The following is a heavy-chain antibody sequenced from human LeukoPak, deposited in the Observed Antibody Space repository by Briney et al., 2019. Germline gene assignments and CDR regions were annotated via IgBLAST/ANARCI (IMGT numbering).Heavy chain of an antibody. CDR2: INQDGSEK. D-gene: IGHD2/OR15-2a*01. CDR1: GFTFSSHW. CDR3: ARVRGSNIFDY. J-gene: IGHJ4*02. V-gene: IGHV3-7*01. Sequence: GGSLRLSCAASGFTFSSHWMSWVRQAPGKGLEWVANINQDGSEKYYVDSVKGRFTFSRDNAKNSLYLQMNSLRAEDTAVYYCARVRGSNIFDYWGQGTLVTVSS.